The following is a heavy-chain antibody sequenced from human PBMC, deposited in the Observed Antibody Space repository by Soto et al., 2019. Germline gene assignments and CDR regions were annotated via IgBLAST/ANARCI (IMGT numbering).Heavy chain of an antibody. CDR2: IYYSGST. V-gene: IGHV4-31*03. CDR3: ARLYYDIWTGPLLGFDY. D-gene: IGHD3-9*01. J-gene: IGHJ4*02. Sequence: SETLSLTCTVSGGSISSGGYYWSWIRQHPGKGLEWIGYIYYSGSTYYNPSLKSRVTISVDTSKNQFSLKLSSVTAADTAVYYCARLYYDIWTGPLLGFDYWGQGTLVTVSS. CDR1: GGSISSGGYY.